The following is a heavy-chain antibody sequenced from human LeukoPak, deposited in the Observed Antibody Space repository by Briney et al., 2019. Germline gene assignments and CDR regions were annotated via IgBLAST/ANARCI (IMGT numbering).Heavy chain of an antibody. CDR1: GGSISSCSYY. J-gene: IGHJ6*02. V-gene: IGHV4-39*01. CDR3: ARQIYGRLALIGDYYYGMDV. Sequence: SETLSLTCTVSGGSISSCSYYWGWIRQPPGKGLEWIGSIYYSGSTYYNPSLKSRVTISVDTSKNQFSLKLSSVTAADTAVYYCARQIYGRLALIGDYYYGMDVWGQGTTVTVSS. D-gene: IGHD2/OR15-2a*01. CDR2: IYYSGST.